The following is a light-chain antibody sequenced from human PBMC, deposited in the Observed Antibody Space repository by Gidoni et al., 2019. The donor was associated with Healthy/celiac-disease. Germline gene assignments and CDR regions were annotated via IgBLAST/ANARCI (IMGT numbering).Light chain of an antibody. J-gene: IGKJ3*01. CDR3: QQYYITPLT. CDR1: QSVLYSANNKNY. Sequence: DLVMTQSPVSLAVFLGERATINCKSSQSVLYSANNKNYLAWYQQKPGQHPKLRIYWASTRESGVPDRVSGSGYGTEFTLTISSLQAEEVAVYYCQQYYITPLTFXPXTKVDIK. CDR2: WAS. V-gene: IGKV4-1*01.